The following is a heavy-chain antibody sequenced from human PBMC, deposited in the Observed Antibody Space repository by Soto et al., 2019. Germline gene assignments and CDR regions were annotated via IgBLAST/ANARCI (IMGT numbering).Heavy chain of an antibody. Sequence: GGSLRLSCAASGFTCSSYSMNWVRQAPGKELEWVSLISSSSSDIYYADSMKGRFTISRDNAKNSLYLQMNRLRAEDTAVYYCARVPLYYYDSSGYYYFDYWGQGTLVTVSS. J-gene: IGHJ4*02. V-gene: IGHV3-21*01. D-gene: IGHD3-22*01. CDR3: ARVPLYYYDSSGYYYFDY. CDR1: GFTCSSYS. CDR2: ISSSSSDI.